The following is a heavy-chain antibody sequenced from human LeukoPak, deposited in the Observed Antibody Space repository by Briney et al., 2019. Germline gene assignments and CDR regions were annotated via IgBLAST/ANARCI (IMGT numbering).Heavy chain of an antibody. D-gene: IGHD2/OR15-2a*01. CDR3: AGRRKTLLLLLNPHPNAFCI. V-gene: IGHV4-59*01. J-gene: IGHJ3*02. CDR1: GGSISSYY. Sequence: SETLSLTCTVSGGSISSYYWSWIRQPPGKGLEWIGYIYYSGTTNYNPSLKSRVTISVDTSKNQFSLKLSSVTAADTAVYYCAGRRKTLLLLLNPHPNAFCIWGPGAIVTVSS. CDR2: IYYSGTT.